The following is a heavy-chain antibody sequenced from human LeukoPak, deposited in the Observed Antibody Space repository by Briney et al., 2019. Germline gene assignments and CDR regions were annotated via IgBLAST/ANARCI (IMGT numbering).Heavy chain of an antibody. Sequence: PSETLSLTCAVYGGSFSGYYWSWIRQPPGKGLEWIGEINHSGSTNYNPSFKSRVTISVDTSKNQFSLKLSSVTAADTAVYYCAGSSGYYSHWGQGTLVTVSS. CDR2: INHSGST. V-gene: IGHV4-34*01. D-gene: IGHD3-22*01. CDR3: AGSSGYYSH. CDR1: GGSFSGYY. J-gene: IGHJ4*02.